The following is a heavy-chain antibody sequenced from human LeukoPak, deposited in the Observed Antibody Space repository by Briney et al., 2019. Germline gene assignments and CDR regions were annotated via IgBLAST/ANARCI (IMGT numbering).Heavy chain of an antibody. CDR2: ISGSGGST. CDR1: GFTFSSYS. D-gene: IGHD3-10*01. V-gene: IGHV3-23*01. CDR3: AREGILRGTYGGFDY. J-gene: IGHJ4*02. Sequence: GGSLRLSCAASGFTFSSYSMNWVRQAPWKGLEWVSAISGSGGSTYYADSVKGRFTISRDNSKNTLYLQMNSLRAEDTAVYYCAREGILRGTYGGFDYWGQGTLVTVSS.